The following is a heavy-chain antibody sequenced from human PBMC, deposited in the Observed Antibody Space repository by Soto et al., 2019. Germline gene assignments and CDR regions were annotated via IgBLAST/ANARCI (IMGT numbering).Heavy chain of an antibody. CDR2: INHSGST. Sequence: SETLSLTCAVYGGSFSGYYWSWIRQPPGKGLEWIGEINHSGSTNYNPSLKSRVTISVDRSKNQFSLKLSSVTATDTAMYYCARGQFWRSSFDYWGQGTPVTVSS. V-gene: IGHV4-34*01. D-gene: IGHD6-13*01. J-gene: IGHJ4*02. CDR3: ARGQFWRSSFDY. CDR1: GGSFSGYY.